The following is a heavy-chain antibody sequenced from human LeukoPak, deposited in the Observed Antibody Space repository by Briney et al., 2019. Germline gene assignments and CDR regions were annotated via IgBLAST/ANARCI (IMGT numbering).Heavy chain of an antibody. J-gene: IGHJ4*02. CDR1: GGSISSYY. CDR3: ARAFPRYYDFWSGYYPFDY. Sequence: SETLSLTCTVSGGSISSYYWSWIRQPPGKGLEWLGYIYYSGSTNYNPSLKSRVPISVDTSKNQFSLKLSSVTAADTAVYYCARAFPRYYDFWSGYYPFDYWGQGTLVTVSS. D-gene: IGHD3-3*01. V-gene: IGHV4-59*01. CDR2: IYYSGST.